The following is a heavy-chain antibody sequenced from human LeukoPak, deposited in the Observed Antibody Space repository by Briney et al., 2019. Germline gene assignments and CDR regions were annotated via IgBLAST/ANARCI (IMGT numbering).Heavy chain of an antibody. V-gene: IGHV3-49*03. D-gene: IGHD2-15*01. CDR3: TRGDIVVVVPKRTFDY. CDR1: GFTFGDYA. J-gene: IGHJ4*02. CDR2: IRSKAYGGTT. Sequence: PGRSLRLSCTASGFTFGDYAMSWFRQAPGKGMGWVGFIRSKAYGGTTEYAASVKGRFTISRDDSKSIAYLQMNSLKTEDTAVYYCTRGDIVVVVPKRTFDYWGQGTLVTVSS.